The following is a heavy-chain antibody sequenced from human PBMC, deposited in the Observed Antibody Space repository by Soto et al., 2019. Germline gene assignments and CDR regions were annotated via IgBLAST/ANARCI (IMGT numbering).Heavy chain of an antibody. CDR2: IYSDGTT. V-gene: IGHV4-4*07. CDR3: SRVGCSNSKCYTRGMDV. CDR1: GGSISGYY. Sequence: SETLSLTCTVSGGSISGYYWSWVRQPAGRGLEWVGRIYSDGTTNYSPSLKSRVTMSLDTSKDQFSLHLNSVTAADTAVYYCSRVGCSNSKCYTRGMDVWGQGTTVTVSS. J-gene: IGHJ6*02. D-gene: IGHD2-2*01.